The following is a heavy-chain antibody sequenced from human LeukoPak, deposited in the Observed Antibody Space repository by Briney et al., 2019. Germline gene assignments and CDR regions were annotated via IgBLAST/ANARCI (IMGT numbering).Heavy chain of an antibody. V-gene: IGHV1-8*01. Sequence: AASVKVSRKASGYIFTNYDINWVRQATGQGLEWMGWVNPDNGDTSYAQKFQGRVTMTRDTATNTAYMELSSLRSEDTAMYFGARVTGWFAPWGQGTQITVSS. J-gene: IGHJ5*02. D-gene: IGHD5-18*01. CDR1: GYIFTNYD. CDR2: VNPDNGDT. CDR3: ARVTGWFAP.